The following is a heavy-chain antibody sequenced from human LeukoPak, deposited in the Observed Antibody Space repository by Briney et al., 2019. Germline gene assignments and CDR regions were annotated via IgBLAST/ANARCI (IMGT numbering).Heavy chain of an antibody. D-gene: IGHD1-1*01. Sequence: PSETLSLTCSVSDDSITMYYWTWIRQPPGKGLEWIGYVDHTGSTNFNPSLNGRVSISRDTTNNLFSLRLRSVTAADTAVYFCARGRVSSSTWYSAYYYYFYMDVWGKGTTVTVSS. J-gene: IGHJ6*03. V-gene: IGHV4-59*01. CDR2: VDHTGST. CDR3: ARGRVSSSTWYSAYYYYFYMDV. CDR1: DDSITMYY.